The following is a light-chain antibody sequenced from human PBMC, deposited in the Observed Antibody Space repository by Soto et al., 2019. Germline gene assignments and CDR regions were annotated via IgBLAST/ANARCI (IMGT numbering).Light chain of an antibody. CDR3: QQTYSPPRT. CDR2: AAS. CDR1: QSVSNK. Sequence: EIVMTQSPATLSVSPGERATLSCRASQSVSNKLVWYQQKPGQAPRLLIYAASTRATGIPARFSGSGSGTYFTLTISSLQTEDFATYACQQTYSPPRTFGQGTKVEIK. V-gene: IGKV3-15*01. J-gene: IGKJ1*01.